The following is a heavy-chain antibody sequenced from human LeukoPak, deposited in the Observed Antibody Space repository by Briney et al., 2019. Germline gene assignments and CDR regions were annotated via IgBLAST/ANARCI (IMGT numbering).Heavy chain of an antibody. CDR2: IYYSGST. V-gene: IGHV4-31*03. D-gene: IGHD4-17*01. Sequence: SQTLSLTCTVSGGSISSGGYYWSWLRQHPGKGLEWIGYIYYSGSTYYNPSLKSRVTISVYTSKNQFSLKLSSVTAADTAVYYCARADRTTVTTGAFDIWGQGTMVTVSS. J-gene: IGHJ3*02. CDR1: GGSISSGGYY. CDR3: ARADRTTVTTGAFDI.